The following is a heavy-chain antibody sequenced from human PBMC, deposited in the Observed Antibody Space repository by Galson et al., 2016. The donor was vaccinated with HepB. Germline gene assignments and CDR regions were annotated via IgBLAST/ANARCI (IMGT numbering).Heavy chain of an antibody. J-gene: IGHJ4*02. CDR3: AHRDFGPGSLDY. Sequence: PALVKPTQTLTLTCTFSGFSLSTAGVGVGWIRQPPGKALEWLALIYWNDYKPYSPSLKSRLTITKDTSKNQVVLTMTNMDPVDTATYFCAHRDFGPGSLDYWGPGTLVTVSS. CDR2: IYWNDYK. V-gene: IGHV2-5*01. CDR1: GFSLSTAGVG. D-gene: IGHD3-10*01.